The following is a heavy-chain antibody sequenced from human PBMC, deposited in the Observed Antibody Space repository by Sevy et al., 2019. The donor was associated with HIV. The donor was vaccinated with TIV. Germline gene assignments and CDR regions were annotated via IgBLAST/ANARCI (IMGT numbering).Heavy chain of an antibody. Sequence: GGSLILSCAASGFTFSTYAMHWVRHAPGKGLEWVAVISYDGSIKYSADSVKGRFTISRDNSKNTLYLQMNSLRPEDTAVYYCAGERTYYYDRSGSDYGYYGMDVWGQGATVTVSS. CDR3: AGERTYYYDRSGSDYGYYGMDV. D-gene: IGHD3-22*01. V-gene: IGHV3-30*04. CDR2: ISYDGSIK. J-gene: IGHJ6*02. CDR1: GFTFSTYA.